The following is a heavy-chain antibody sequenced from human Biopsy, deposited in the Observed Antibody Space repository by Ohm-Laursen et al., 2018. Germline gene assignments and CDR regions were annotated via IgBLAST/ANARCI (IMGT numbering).Heavy chain of an antibody. V-gene: IGHV1-8*01. CDR1: GHSLSSYD. CDR2: MNPNSGKT. CDR3: AIEGGTYSKPFDY. J-gene: IGHJ4*02. D-gene: IGHD1-26*01. Sequence: ESSVSLSCPASGHSLSSYDRECVGQATGEGLGWMGWMNPNSGKTGYAQTFQGRVTMTTNTSVNTAYMELSSLTFEDTAVYYCAIEGGTYSKPFDYWGQGSQVIVSS.